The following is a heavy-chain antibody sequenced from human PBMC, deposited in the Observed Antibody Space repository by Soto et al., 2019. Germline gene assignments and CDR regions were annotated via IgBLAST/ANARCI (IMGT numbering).Heavy chain of an antibody. CDR2: LHSGGDT. CDR1: GIPVSSNY. J-gene: IGHJ6*02. V-gene: IGHV3-53*04. Sequence: EVQLVESGGGLVQPGGSLRLSCAASGIPVSSNYMTWVRQAPGKGLEWVSVLHSGGDTYYANSVKGRFTISRHDSTNTSFLQMNSLTAEDTAVYYCARDGLYFYASLMDVWGQGTTVTASS. CDR3: ARDGLYFYASLMDV. D-gene: IGHD3-10*01.